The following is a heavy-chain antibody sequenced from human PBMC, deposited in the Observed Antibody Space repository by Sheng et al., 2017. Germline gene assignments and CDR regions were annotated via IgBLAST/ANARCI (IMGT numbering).Heavy chain of an antibody. Sequence: QVQLVESGGGVVQPGRSLRLSCAASGFTFSSYAMHWVRQAPGKGLEWVAVISYDGSNKYYADSVKGRFTISRDNSKNTLYLQMNSLRAEDTAVYYCARDPQYCSSTSCYAVVYNWFDPWGQGTLVTVSS. CDR1: GFTFSSYA. J-gene: IGHJ5*02. V-gene: IGHV3-30*04. CDR2: ISYDGSNK. CDR3: ARDPQYCSSTSCYAVVYNWFDP. D-gene: IGHD2-2*01.